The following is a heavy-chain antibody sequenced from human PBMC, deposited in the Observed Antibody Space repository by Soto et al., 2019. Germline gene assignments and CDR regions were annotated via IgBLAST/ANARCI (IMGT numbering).Heavy chain of an antibody. Sequence: PGGSLRLSCADSGFTFRDYDMSWIRQAPGKGLEWVSCISRSGTATYYADSVKGRFTISRDNAMNSMYVTMNSLRVEDTAVYYCAGMGARAARPNHWGQGALFTVSS. CDR3: AGMGARAARPNH. J-gene: IGHJ5*02. V-gene: IGHV3-11*01. CDR2: ISRSGTAT. CDR1: GFTFRDYD. D-gene: IGHD6-6*01.